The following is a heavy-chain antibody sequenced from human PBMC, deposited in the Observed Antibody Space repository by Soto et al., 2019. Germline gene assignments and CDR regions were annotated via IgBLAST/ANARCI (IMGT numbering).Heavy chain of an antibody. J-gene: IGHJ3*02. V-gene: IGHV3-30-3*01. CDR1: GFTFSSYA. Sequence: GGSLRLSCAASGFTFSSYAMHWVRQAPGKGLEWVAVISYDGSNKYYADSVKGRFTISRDNSKNTLYLQMNSLRAGDTAVYYCARDYGGNSELYAFDIWGQGAMVTV. D-gene: IGHD4-17*01. CDR2: ISYDGSNK. CDR3: ARDYGGNSELYAFDI.